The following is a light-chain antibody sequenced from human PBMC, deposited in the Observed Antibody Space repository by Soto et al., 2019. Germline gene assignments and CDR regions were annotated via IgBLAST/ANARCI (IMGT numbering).Light chain of an antibody. CDR3: QQYGSSPRMYT. CDR2: GAS. CDR1: QSVSSSY. V-gene: IGKV3-20*01. Sequence: EIVLTQSPGTLSLSPGERATLSCRASQSVSSSYLAWYQQQPGQPPRLLIYGASSRATGITDRFSGSGSGTDFTLTISRLKPEDFAVYYCQQYGSSPRMYTFGQGTKLEIK. J-gene: IGKJ2*01.